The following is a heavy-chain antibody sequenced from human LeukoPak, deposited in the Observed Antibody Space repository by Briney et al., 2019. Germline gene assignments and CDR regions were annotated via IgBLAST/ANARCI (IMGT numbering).Heavy chain of an antibody. CDR2: IYYSGYT. J-gene: IGHJ5*02. CDR1: GGSMSNYY. V-gene: IGHV4-59*13. Sequence: SETLSLTCSVFGGSMSNYYWSWIRRPPGRGLEWIGNIYYSGYTTYNPSLKSRVTISVDTSKNQFSLKLSSVTDADTAMYHCARDLSYNWNYGWFDPWGQGTLVTVSS. D-gene: IGHD1-7*01. CDR3: ARDLSYNWNYGWFDP.